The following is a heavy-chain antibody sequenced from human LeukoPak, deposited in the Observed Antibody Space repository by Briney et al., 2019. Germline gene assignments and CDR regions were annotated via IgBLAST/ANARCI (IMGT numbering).Heavy chain of an antibody. J-gene: IGHJ5*02. CDR1: GYTFTSCY. CDR2: INPSGGST. CDR3: ARDYSGVGCSSTSCHSLNWFDP. V-gene: IGHV1-46*01. D-gene: IGHD2-2*01. Sequence: ASVKVSCKASGYTFTSCYMHWVRQAPGQGLEWMGIINPSGGSTSYAQKFQGRVTMTRDTSTSTVYMELSSLRSEDTAVYYCARDYSGVGCSSTSCHSLNWFDPWGQGTLVTVSS.